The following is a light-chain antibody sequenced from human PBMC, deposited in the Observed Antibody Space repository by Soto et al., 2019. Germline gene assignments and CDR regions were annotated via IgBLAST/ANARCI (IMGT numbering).Light chain of an antibody. CDR1: ESVTSN. J-gene: IGKJ4*01. V-gene: IGKV3-15*01. CDR3: QQYSQWPLT. CDR2: GVS. Sequence: EIVMTQSPATLPVSPGERASLSCRASESVTSNLAWYQQKPCQSPRLLMYGVSARATGIPARFGGSGSATEFTLTISSLQSEDFAVYYCQQYSQWPLTFGGGTKVGI.